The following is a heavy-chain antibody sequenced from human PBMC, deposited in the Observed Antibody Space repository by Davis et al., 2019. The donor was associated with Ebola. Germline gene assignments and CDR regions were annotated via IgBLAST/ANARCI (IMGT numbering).Heavy chain of an antibody. Sequence: GESLKISCTGSGFTFTSFRMNWVRQAPGKGLEWVSGISGSGGGTKYADFVKGRFAISRDNSKNTLYLQMNSLRAEDTAVYYCAVGHYSNTNGWGQGILVTVSS. V-gene: IGHV3-23*01. D-gene: IGHD4-11*01. J-gene: IGHJ4*02. CDR2: ISGSGGGT. CDR1: GFTFTSFR. CDR3: AVGHYSNTNG.